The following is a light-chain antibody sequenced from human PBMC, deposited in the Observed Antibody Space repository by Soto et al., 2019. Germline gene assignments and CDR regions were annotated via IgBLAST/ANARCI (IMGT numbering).Light chain of an antibody. Sequence: EIVMTQSPATLSFSPLQRATLSCRASQTISSNLAWYQQKPGQAPRLLIYGASTRATGIPARFSGGGSGTEFPLTISSLQSQDFAVYYCQQYNNWPITFGQGTRLEIK. CDR1: QTISSN. J-gene: IGKJ5*01. CDR2: GAS. V-gene: IGKV3-15*01. CDR3: QQYNNWPIT.